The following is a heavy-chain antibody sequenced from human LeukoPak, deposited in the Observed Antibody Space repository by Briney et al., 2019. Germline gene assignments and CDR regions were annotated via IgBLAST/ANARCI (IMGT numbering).Heavy chain of an antibody. D-gene: IGHD2-15*01. Sequence: GGSLRLSCAASGFTFSSYAMHWVRQAPGKGLEWVAVISYDGSNKYYADSVKGRFTISRDNSKNTLYLQMGSLRAEDMAVYYCASGHCSGGSCFDYWGQGTLVTVSS. CDR3: ASGHCSGGSCFDY. J-gene: IGHJ4*02. CDR2: ISYDGSNK. CDR1: GFTFSSYA. V-gene: IGHV3-30*14.